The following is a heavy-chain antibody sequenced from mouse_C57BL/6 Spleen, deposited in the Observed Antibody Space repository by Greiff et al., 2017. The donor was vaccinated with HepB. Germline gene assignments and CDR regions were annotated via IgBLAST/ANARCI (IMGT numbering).Heavy chain of an antibody. V-gene: IGHV1-59*01. D-gene: IGHD1-1*01. CDR1: GYTFTSYW. J-gene: IGHJ1*03. Sequence: QVHVKQPGAELVRPGTSVKLSCKASGYTFTSYWMHWVKQRPGQGLEWIGVIDPSDSYTNYNQKFKGKATLTVDTSSSTAYMQLSSLTSEDSAVYYCARGYYGSYWYFDVWGTGTTVTVSS. CDR3: ARGYYGSYWYFDV. CDR2: IDPSDSYT.